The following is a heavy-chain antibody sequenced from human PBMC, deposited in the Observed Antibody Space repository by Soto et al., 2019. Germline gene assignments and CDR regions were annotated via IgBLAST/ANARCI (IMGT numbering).Heavy chain of an antibody. CDR1: GFTFTSSA. V-gene: IGHV1-58*01. J-gene: IGHJ3*02. CDR2: IVVGSGNT. CDR3: AADLGRYCGCDCHEIGAFDI. D-gene: IGHD2-21*02. Sequence: ASVKVSCKASGFTFTSSAVPWGRQARGQRLEWIGWIVVGSGNTNYAQKFQERVTITRDMSTSTAYMELSSLRSEDKAVYYCAADLGRYCGCDCHEIGAFDIWAQGTMVTVSS.